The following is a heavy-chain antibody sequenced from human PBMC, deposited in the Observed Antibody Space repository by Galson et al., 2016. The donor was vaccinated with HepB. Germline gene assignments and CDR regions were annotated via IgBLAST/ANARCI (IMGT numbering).Heavy chain of an antibody. CDR3: ARHGGYRYENYYMDV. CDR2: IYYSGTT. D-gene: IGHD5-18*01. Sequence: SETLSLTCTVSGGSISFSSYYWAWIRQPPGKGLEWIGSIYYSGTTYYKPSLTRRGTISVDTSKTQFSLKLSSVTAADTAVYYCARHGGYRYENYYMDVWGKGTTVTVS. CDR1: GGSISFSSYY. V-gene: IGHV4-39*01. J-gene: IGHJ6*03.